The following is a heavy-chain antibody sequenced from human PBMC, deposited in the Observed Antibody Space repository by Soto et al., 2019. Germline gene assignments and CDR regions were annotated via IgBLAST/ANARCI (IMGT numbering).Heavy chain of an antibody. Sequence: SGGSLRLSCAASGFTFSSYSMNWVRQAPGKGLEWVSSISSSSSYIYYADSVKGRFTISRDNAKNSLYLQMNSLRAEDTAVYYCARAGGYCSSTSCLDYYYYYMDVWGKGTTVTVSS. CDR2: ISSSSSYI. CDR3: ARAGGYCSSTSCLDYYYYYMDV. CDR1: GFTFSSYS. J-gene: IGHJ6*03. V-gene: IGHV3-21*01. D-gene: IGHD2-2*01.